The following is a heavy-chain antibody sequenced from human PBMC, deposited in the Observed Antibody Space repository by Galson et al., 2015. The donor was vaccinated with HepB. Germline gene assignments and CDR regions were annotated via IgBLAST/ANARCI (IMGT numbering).Heavy chain of an antibody. CDR3: ARDKNYGDYGYFDY. J-gene: IGHJ4*02. CDR2: IYYSGST. Sequence: TLSLTCTVSGGSVSSGGYYWSRIRQHPGKGLEWIGYIYYSGSTYYNPSLKSRVTISVDTSKNQFSLKLSSVTAADTAVYYCARDKNYGDYGYFDYWGQGTLVTVSS. V-gene: IGHV4-31*03. D-gene: IGHD4-17*01. CDR1: GGSVSSGGYY.